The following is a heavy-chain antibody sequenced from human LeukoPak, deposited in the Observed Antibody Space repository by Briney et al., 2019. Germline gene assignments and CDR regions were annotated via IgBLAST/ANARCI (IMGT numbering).Heavy chain of an antibody. V-gene: IGHV3-21*01. D-gene: IGHD6-6*01. CDR1: GFTFSSYS. CDR3: ARAFVYSSSSAQEYYYYYMDV. Sequence: PGGSLRLSCAASGFTFSSYSMNWVRQAPGKGLEWVSSISSSSSYIYYADSVKGRFTISRDNAKNSLYLQMNSLRAEDTAVYYCARAFVYSSSSAQEYYYYYMDVWGKGTTVTVSS. CDR2: ISSSSSYI. J-gene: IGHJ6*03.